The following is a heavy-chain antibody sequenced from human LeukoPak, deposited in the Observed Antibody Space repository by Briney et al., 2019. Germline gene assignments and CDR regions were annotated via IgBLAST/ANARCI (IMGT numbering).Heavy chain of an antibody. D-gene: IGHD3-3*01. Sequence: SETLSLTCTVSGGSISSSSYYWGWIRQPPGKGLEWIGSIYYSGSTYYNPSLKSRVTISVDTSKNQFSLKLSSVTAADTAVYYCARGNSNVQYYDFWSGYYERPRWFDPWGQGTLVTVSS. CDR1: GGSISSSSYY. V-gene: IGHV4-39*07. J-gene: IGHJ5*02. CDR3: ARGNSNVQYYDFWSGYYERPRWFDP. CDR2: IYYSGST.